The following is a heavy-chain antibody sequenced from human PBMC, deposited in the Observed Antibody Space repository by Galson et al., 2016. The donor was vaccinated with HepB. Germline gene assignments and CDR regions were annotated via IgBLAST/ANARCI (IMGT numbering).Heavy chain of an antibody. CDR1: GYTFSNSA. D-gene: IGHD3-22*01. CDR2: IIVGNGKT. J-gene: IGHJ3*02. Sequence: SVKVSCKASGYTFSNSAIHWVRQAPGQGLEWMGWIIVGNGKTNYAQKFQGRVTITSDTSATTVYMELSSLTSEDTAAYYCAREEGVIIVGDDVFDIWGHGTMVTVSS. CDR3: AREEGVIIVGDDVFDI. V-gene: IGHV1-3*01.